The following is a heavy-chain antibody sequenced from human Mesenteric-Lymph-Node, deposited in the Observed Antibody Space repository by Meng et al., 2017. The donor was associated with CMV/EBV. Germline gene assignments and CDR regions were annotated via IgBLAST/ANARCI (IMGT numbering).Heavy chain of an antibody. Sequence: GESLKISCEASEFSFSRYWMSWVRQAPGKGLEWVANINYDGREKYYVDSVKGRFTISRDNAKNSLYLQMNSLRVDDTAVYYCAVENYHFWSGYETTGYIDYWGQGTKVTVSS. CDR1: EFSFSRYW. CDR2: INYDGREK. CDR3: AVENYHFWSGYETTGYIDY. J-gene: IGHJ4*02. V-gene: IGHV3-7*01. D-gene: IGHD3-3*01.